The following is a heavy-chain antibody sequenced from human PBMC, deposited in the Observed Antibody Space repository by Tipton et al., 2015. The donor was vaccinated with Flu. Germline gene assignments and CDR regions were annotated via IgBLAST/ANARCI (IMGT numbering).Heavy chain of an antibody. CDR2: IWNDGSKK. Sequence: SLRLSCTASGLVFSVYAIHWVRQAPGKGLEWVSVIWNDGSKKYYAESVMGRFTISRDNTQKMVYLQMNSLRAEDTAVYYCARDHIGYNPFYGLDVWGQGATVSV. CDR3: ARDHIGYNPFYGLDV. J-gene: IGHJ6*02. V-gene: IGHV3-33*01. CDR1: GLVFSVYA. D-gene: IGHD5-18*01.